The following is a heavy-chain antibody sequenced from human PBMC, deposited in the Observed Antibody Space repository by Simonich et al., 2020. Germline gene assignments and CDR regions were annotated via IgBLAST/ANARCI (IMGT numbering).Heavy chain of an antibody. V-gene: IGHV1-69*06. Sequence: QVQLVQSGAEVKKPGSSVKVSCKASGGTFSSYAISWVRQAPGQGLEWVGVIIPILDKANYAQKVQGRDTITADKSTSTAYMELSSLRSEDTAVYYCARGGLADRRIVYYYYMDVWGKGTTVTVSS. CDR1: GGTFSSYA. CDR2: IIPILDKA. D-gene: IGHD2-15*01. CDR3: ARGGLADRRIVYYYYMDV. J-gene: IGHJ6*03.